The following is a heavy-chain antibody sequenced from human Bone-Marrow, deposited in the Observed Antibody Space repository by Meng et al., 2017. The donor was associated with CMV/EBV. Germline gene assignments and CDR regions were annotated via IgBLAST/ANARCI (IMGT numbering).Heavy chain of an antibody. D-gene: IGHD4-23*01. CDR2: IYYSGST. V-gene: IGHV4-39*01. J-gene: IGHJ2*01. CDR1: SGSISSSSYY. CDR3: ASSMVVTPHWYFDL. Sequence: SETLSLTCTVSSGSISSSSYYWGWIRQPPGKGLEWIGSIYYSGSTYYNPSLKSRVTISVDTSKNQFSLKLSSVTAADTAVYYCASSMVVTPHWYFDLWGRGTLVTVSS.